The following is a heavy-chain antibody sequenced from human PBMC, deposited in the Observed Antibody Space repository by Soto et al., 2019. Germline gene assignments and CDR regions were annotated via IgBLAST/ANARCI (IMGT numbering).Heavy chain of an antibody. CDR3: AKDGWGSYSSSSGVLGMDV. D-gene: IGHD6-6*01. Sequence: GWSPRLSCAASGFTFSSYGMHWVRQAPGKGLEWVAVISYDGSNKYYADSVKGRFTISRDNSKNTLYLQMNSLRAEDTAVYYCAKDGWGSYSSSSGVLGMDVWGQGTTVTVSS. J-gene: IGHJ6*02. CDR2: ISYDGSNK. CDR1: GFTFSSYG. V-gene: IGHV3-30*18.